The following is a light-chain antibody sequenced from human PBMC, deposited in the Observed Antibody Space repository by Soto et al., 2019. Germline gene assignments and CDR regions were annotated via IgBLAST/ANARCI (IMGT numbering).Light chain of an antibody. J-gene: IGKJ1*01. V-gene: IGKV3-20*01. Sequence: DIVLTQSPGTLSLSPGDRATLSCRASQSVSNNYLAWYQQKPGKAPRLLIYGASNRATGIPDRFSGSGSGTDFTLTISRLEPEVFAVYYCQQYGSSGTFGQGTKVEIK. CDR2: GAS. CDR3: QQYGSSGT. CDR1: QSVSNNY.